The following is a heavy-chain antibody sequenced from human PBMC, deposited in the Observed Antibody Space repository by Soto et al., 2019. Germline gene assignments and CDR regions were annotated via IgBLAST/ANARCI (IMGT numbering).Heavy chain of an antibody. Sequence: QVQLVESGGGVVQPGRSLRLSCVASGFTFSSYAMHWVRQAPGKGLEWVAVISYDGSNKYYADSVKGRFTISRDNSKNTLYLQMNSLRAEDTAVYYCARDPYSGSYSGYWGQGTLVTVSS. J-gene: IGHJ4*02. CDR3: ARDPYSGSYSGY. CDR2: ISYDGSNK. CDR1: GFTFSSYA. V-gene: IGHV3-30-3*01. D-gene: IGHD1-26*01.